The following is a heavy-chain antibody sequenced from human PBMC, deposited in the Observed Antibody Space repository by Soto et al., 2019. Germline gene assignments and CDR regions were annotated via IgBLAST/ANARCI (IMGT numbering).Heavy chain of an antibody. J-gene: IGHJ4*02. CDR1: GFTFSSYS. D-gene: IGHD3-22*01. CDR3: ARDLHAYDSSGYYLFDY. V-gene: IGHV3-21*01. Sequence: EVQLLESGGGLVQPGGSLRLSCAASGFTFSSYSMNWVRQAPGKGLEWVSSISSSSSYIYYADSVKGRFTISRDNAKNSLYLQMNSLRAEDTAVYYCARDLHAYDSSGYYLFDYWGQGTLVTVSS. CDR2: ISSSSSYI.